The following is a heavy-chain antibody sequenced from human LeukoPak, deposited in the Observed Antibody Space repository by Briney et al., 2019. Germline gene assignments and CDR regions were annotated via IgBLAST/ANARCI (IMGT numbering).Heavy chain of an antibody. CDR1: GGSISSYY. CDR3: ARDNPSGWHRGYFDL. Sequence: ASETLSLTCTVSGGSISSYYWSWIRQPAGKGLEWIGRIYTSGSTNYSPSLKSRVTMSVDTSKNQFSLKLSSVTAADTAVYYCARDNPSGWHRGYFDLWGRGTLVTVSS. D-gene: IGHD6-19*01. CDR2: IYTSGST. J-gene: IGHJ2*01. V-gene: IGHV4-4*07.